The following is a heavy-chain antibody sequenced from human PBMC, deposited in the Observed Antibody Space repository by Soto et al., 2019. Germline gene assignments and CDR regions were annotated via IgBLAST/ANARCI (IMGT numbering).Heavy chain of an antibody. CDR3: ERDFRPAVNGVIAAAGTRYNWLDH. CDR1: GYTFTGYY. J-gene: IGHJ5*02. CDR2: INPNSGGT. V-gene: IGHV1-2*02. D-gene: IGHD6-13*01. Sequence: ASVKVSCKASGYTFTGYYMHWVRQAPGQGLEWMGWINPNSGGTNYAQKFQGRVTMTRDTSISTAYMELSRLRSDETAGYYCERDFRPAVNGVIAAAGTRYNWLDHWVPGTLVTVSP.